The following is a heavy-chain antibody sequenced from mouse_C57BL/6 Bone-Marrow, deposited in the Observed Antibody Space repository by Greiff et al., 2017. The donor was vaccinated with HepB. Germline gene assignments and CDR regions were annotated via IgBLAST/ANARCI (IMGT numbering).Heavy chain of an antibody. V-gene: IGHV1-19*01. CDR2: INPYNGGT. Sequence: EVQLQQSGPVLVKPGASVKMSCKASGYTFTDYYMNWVKQSHGKSLEWIGVINPYNGGTSYNQKFKGKATLTVDKSSSPAYMELNRLTSEDSAVYYCARSGDGYSYYFDYWGQGTTLTVSS. CDR1: GYTFTDYY. CDR3: ARSGDGYSYYFDY. J-gene: IGHJ2*01. D-gene: IGHD2-3*01.